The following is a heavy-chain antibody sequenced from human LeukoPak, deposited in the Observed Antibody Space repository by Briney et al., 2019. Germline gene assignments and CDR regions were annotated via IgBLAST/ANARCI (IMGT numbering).Heavy chain of an antibody. CDR1: GYTFTGYY. CDR2: INPNSGGT. J-gene: IGHJ4*02. V-gene: IGHV1-2*02. CDR3: ARARSGSSWVEYYFDY. Sequence: ASVKVSCKASGYTFTGYYVHWVRQAPGQGLEWMGWINPNSGGTNYAQKFQGRVTMTRDTSISTAYMELSRLRSDDTAVYYCARARSGSSWVEYYFDYWGQGTLVTVSS. D-gene: IGHD6-13*01.